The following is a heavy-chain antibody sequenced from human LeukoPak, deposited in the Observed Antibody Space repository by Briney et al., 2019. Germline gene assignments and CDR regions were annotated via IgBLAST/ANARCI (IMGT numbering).Heavy chain of an antibody. Sequence: SETLSLTCTVSGGSISSYYWSWIRQPPGKGLEWIGYIYYSGSTNYNPSLKSRITISVDTSKNQFSLKLSSVTAADTAVYYCARQESTTNDYGDNAVYFDYWGQGTLVTVSS. CDR1: GGSISSYY. D-gene: IGHD4-17*01. CDR3: ARQESTTNDYGDNAVYFDY. CDR2: IYYSGST. J-gene: IGHJ4*02. V-gene: IGHV4-59*08.